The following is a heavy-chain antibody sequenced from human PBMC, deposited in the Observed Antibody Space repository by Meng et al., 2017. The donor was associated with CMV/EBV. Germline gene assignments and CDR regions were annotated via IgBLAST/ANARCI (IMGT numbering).Heavy chain of an antibody. D-gene: IGHD4-17*01. Sequence: CAAAGFTFSRYAMSWVRQAAGKGLGWVAAMSGSGGSTYYADSVKGRFTISRDNSKNTLYLQMNSLRAEDTAVYYCAKGGDGDYVYFDYWGQGTLVTVSS. CDR3: AKGGDGDYVYFDY. V-gene: IGHV3-23*01. CDR1: GFTFSRYA. CDR2: MSGSGGST. J-gene: IGHJ4*02.